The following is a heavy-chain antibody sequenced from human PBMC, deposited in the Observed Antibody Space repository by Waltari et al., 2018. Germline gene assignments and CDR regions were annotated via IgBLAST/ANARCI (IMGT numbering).Heavy chain of an antibody. J-gene: IGHJ4*02. CDR2: IGHDGTYK. V-gene: IGHV3-33*01. CDR1: GFTFSDHG. Sequence: QVRLEQSGGGVVQPGGSLRLSCAASGFTFSDHGMLWVRQAPGMGLEWLSLIGHDGTYKYYADFVKGRFSISRDNSKNMVYLQMNGLRAEDTAVYFCASMATTSDFDYWGQGALVTVSS. CDR3: ASMATTSDFDY. D-gene: IGHD4-17*01.